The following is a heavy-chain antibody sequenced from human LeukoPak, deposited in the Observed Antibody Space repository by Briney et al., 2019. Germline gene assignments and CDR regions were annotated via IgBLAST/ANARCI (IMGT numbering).Heavy chain of an antibody. J-gene: IGHJ4*02. CDR2: IKKVGSER. CDR3: SRDVSGEYDSASRIHLDS. D-gene: IGHD6-25*01. V-gene: IGHV3-7*01. Sequence: GGSLRLSCAPSGFTSTDNWMTRVRQAPGKGREWVANIKKVGSERRYVDSVKGRFIISRDNAKKSLFLQLNSLRAEDTAVYYCSRDVSGEYDSASRIHLDSWGQGTLVSVSS. CDR1: GFTSTDNW.